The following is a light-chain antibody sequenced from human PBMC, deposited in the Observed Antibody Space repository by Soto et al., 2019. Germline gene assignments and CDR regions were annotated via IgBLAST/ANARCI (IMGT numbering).Light chain of an antibody. CDR3: QQRINWPLT. Sequence: EIVLTQSPATLSLSPGGRATLSCRASRSVSTFLPWYQQIPRQAPRLLIFDASKRATGVPTRFRGSGSGTDFTLTISSLEPEDFAVYYCQQRINWPLTFGGGTKVEIK. J-gene: IGKJ4*01. V-gene: IGKV3-11*01. CDR1: RSVSTF. CDR2: DAS.